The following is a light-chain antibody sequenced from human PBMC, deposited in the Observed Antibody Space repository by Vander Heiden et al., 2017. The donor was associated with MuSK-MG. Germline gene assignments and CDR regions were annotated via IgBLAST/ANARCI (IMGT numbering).Light chain of an antibody. CDR1: NIGSKS. CDR2: DDN. V-gene: IGLV3-21*02. J-gene: IGLJ2*01. CDR3: QVWDSSSDDVV. Sequence: SYVLTQPPSVSVAPGQTARITCGGNNIGSKSVQWYQQKPGQAPVLVVHDDNDRPSGIPERFSGSNSGDMATLTISRVEAGDEADYYCQVWDSSSDDVVFGGGTKLTVL.